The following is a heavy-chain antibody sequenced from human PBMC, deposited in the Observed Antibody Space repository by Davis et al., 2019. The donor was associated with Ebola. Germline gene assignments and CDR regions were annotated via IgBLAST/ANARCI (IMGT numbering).Heavy chain of an antibody. D-gene: IGHD6-19*01. CDR1: GYTFTSYG. V-gene: IGHV1-18*01. CDR3: ARDEGIAVAGPLFDP. Sequence: ASVQVSCKASGYTFTSYGISWVRQAPGQGLEWMGWISAYNGNTNYAQKFQGRVTITADKSTSTAYMELSSLRSEDTAVYYCARDEGIAVAGPLFDPWGQGTLVTVSS. CDR2: ISAYNGNT. J-gene: IGHJ5*02.